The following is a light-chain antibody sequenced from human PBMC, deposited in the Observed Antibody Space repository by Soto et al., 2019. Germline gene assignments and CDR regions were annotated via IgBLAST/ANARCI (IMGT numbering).Light chain of an antibody. CDR1: SSDVGSYNL. Sequence: QSALTQPASVSGSPGQSITISCTGTSSDVGSYNLVSWYQQHPGKAPKLMIYDVSERPSGVSNRFSGSRSGNTASLTISGLQAEDEADYYCCSYAGSSTPFVFGTGTKLTVL. CDR2: DVS. V-gene: IGLV2-23*02. J-gene: IGLJ1*01. CDR3: CSYAGSSTPFV.